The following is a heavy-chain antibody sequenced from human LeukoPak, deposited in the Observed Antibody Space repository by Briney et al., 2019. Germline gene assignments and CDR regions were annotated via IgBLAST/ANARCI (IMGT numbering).Heavy chain of an antibody. CDR2: FDPEDGET. J-gene: IGHJ6*02. CDR3: ATTSEDSSGLSLDYYYGMDV. D-gene: IGHD3-22*01. V-gene: IGHV1-24*01. Sequence: ASVKVSCKVSGYTLTELSMHWVRQAPGKGLEWMGGFDPEDGETIYAQKFQGRVTMTEDTSTDTAYMELSSLRSEDTAVYYCATTSEDSSGLSLDYYYGMDVWGQGTTVTVSS. CDR1: GYTLTELS.